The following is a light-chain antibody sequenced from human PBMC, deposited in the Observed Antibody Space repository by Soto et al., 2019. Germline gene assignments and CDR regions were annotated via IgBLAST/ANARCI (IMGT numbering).Light chain of an antibody. Sequence: QLVLTQSPSASASLGASVKFTCTLSSGHSSYAIAWHQQQPEKGPRYLMKLNSDGSHSKGDGIPDRFSGSSSGAERYLTISSRQSEDEADYYCQTWGTGIHVFGTGTKVTVL. V-gene: IGLV4-69*01. J-gene: IGLJ1*01. CDR2: LNSDGSH. CDR1: SGHSSYA. CDR3: QTWGTGIHV.